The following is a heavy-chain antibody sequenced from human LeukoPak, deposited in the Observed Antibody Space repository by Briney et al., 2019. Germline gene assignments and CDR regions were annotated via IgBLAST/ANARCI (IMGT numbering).Heavy chain of an antibody. CDR2: INPNSGGT. CDR1: GYTFTGYY. V-gene: IGHV1-2*02. CDR3: ARSVITIFGVVTPFDY. Sequence: ASVKVSCKASGYTFTGYYMHWVRQAPGQGLEWMGWINPNSGGTNYAQKFQGRVTMTRDTSISTAYMELSRLRSDETAVYYCARSVITIFGVVTPFDYLGQGTLVTVSS. D-gene: IGHD3-3*01. J-gene: IGHJ4*02.